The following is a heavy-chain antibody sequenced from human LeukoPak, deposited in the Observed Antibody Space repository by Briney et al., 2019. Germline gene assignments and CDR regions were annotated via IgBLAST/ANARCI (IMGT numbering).Heavy chain of an antibody. D-gene: IGHD5-24*01. CDR3: ARGSSDGYNRFPSNFDY. J-gene: IGHJ4*02. Sequence: PGGSLRLSCAASGFTFSSYAMSWVRQAPGKGLECISVISGSANATYYADSVMGRFTISRDSSKNTLFLQMNNLRAEDTAVYYCARGSSDGYNRFPSNFDYWGQGTLVTVSS. V-gene: IGHV3-23*01. CDR1: GFTFSSYA. CDR2: ISGSANAT.